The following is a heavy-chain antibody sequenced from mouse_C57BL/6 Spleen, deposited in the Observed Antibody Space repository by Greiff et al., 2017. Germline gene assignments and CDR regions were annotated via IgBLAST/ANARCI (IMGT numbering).Heavy chain of an antibody. CDR2: IYPRSGNT. CDR3: ARGELRQFHYDAMDY. D-gene: IGHD1-1*01. CDR1: GYTFTSYG. V-gene: IGHV1-81*01. J-gene: IGHJ4*01. Sequence: QVQLQQSGAELARPGASVKLSCKASGYTFTSYGISWVKQRTGQGLEWIGEIYPRSGNTYYNEKFKGKATLTADKSSSTAYMELRSLTSEDSAVSVWARGELRQFHYDAMDYWGQGTSVTVSS.